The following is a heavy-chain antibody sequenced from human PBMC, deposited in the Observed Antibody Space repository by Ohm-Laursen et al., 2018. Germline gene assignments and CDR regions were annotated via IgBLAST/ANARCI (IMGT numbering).Heavy chain of an antibody. Sequence: SQTLSLTCTVSGGSISPHYWSWIRQSPEKGLEWIGYISYSGTSEHNPSLKGRVTMSVDTSKNQFSLSLNSVTAADTAVYYCARDGHGSYIAYWGQGTLVTVSS. CDR3: ARDGHGSYIAY. CDR1: GGSISPHY. J-gene: IGHJ4*02. CDR2: ISYSGTS. D-gene: IGHD1-26*01. V-gene: IGHV4-59*11.